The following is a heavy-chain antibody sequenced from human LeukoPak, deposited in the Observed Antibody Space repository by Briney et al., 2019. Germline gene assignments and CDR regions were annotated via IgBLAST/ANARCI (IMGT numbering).Heavy chain of an antibody. Sequence: PSETLSLTCAVYGGSFSGYYWSWIRQPPGKGLEWIGEINHSGSTNYNPSLKSRVTISVDTSKNQFSLKLSSVTAADTAVYYCARGEGDIVVVPAAIPGGDNWFDPWGQGTLVTVSS. V-gene: IGHV4-34*01. CDR2: INHSGST. CDR1: GGSFSGYY. J-gene: IGHJ5*02. CDR3: ARGEGDIVVVPAAIPGGDNWFDP. D-gene: IGHD2-2*01.